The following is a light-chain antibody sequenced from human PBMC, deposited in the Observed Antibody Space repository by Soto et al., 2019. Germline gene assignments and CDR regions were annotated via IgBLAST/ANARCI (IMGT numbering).Light chain of an antibody. CDR2: DVT. CDR3: CSYAGNDTLL. Sequence: QSALTQPRSVSGSPGQSVTVSCTGTSRDVGIYNYVSWYQQRPGTAPKVMIYDVTNRHSGVPYRFSGSKSANTASLTIAGIQADDEADYYCCSYAGNDTLLFGEGTKLTVL. CDR1: SRDVGIYNY. J-gene: IGLJ2*01. V-gene: IGLV2-11*01.